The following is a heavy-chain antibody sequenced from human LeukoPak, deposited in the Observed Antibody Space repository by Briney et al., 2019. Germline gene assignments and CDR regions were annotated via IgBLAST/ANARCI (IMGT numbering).Heavy chain of an antibody. V-gene: IGHV4-34*01. CDR2: INHSGST. Sequence: SETLSLTCAVYGGSFSGYYWSWIRQPPGKGLEWIGEINHSGSTNYNPSLKSRVTISVDTSKNQFSLKLRSVTAADTAVYYCARGTGSSWLNWFDPWGQGTLVTVSS. J-gene: IGHJ5*02. D-gene: IGHD6-13*01. CDR1: GGSFSGYY. CDR3: ARGTGSSWLNWFDP.